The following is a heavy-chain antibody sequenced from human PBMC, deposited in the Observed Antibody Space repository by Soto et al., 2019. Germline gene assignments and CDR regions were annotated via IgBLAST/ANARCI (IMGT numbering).Heavy chain of an antibody. CDR3: ASPSRDCSGGSCYARFDY. J-gene: IGHJ4*02. D-gene: IGHD2-15*01. CDR2: IYYSGST. Sequence: QVQLQESGPGLVKPSQTLSLTCTVSGGSISSGGYYWSWIRQHPGKGLEWIGYIYYSGSTYYNPSLKSRVTISVDTSKNQFSLKLSSVTAADTAAYYCASPSRDCSGGSCYARFDYWGQGTLVTVSS. V-gene: IGHV4-31*03. CDR1: GGSISSGGYY.